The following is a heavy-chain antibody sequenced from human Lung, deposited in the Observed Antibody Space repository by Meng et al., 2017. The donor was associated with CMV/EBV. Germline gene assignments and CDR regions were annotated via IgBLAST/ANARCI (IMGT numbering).Heavy chain of an antibody. V-gene: IGHV4-61*01. CDR2: IYYSGST. D-gene: IGHD6-6*01. CDR1: GGSVSSGSFY. J-gene: IGHJ6*02. CDR3: ARDSYSSSYPFAYYRGMDF. Sequence: SETLSLXCTVSGGSVSSGSFYWSWIRQPPAKGLERMGYIYYSGSTKYNPSLKSRVTISVDMFKNQFSLKLSSVTAADTAVYYCARDSYSSSYPFAYYRGMDFWGQGTTVTVSS.